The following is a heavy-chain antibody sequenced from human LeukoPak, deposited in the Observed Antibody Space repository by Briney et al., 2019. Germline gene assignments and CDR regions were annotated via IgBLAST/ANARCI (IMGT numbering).Heavy chain of an antibody. CDR1: GFTVSSNY. Sequence: TGGSLRLSCAASGFTVSSNYMSWIRQPPGQGLEWIGYIYNSGRADYNPSLKSRVTMSVDTSKNQFSLKLTSVTAADTAVYYCARRGVEMAAIRPDNWLDPWGQGTLVTVSS. CDR3: ARRGVEMAAIRPDNWLDP. J-gene: IGHJ5*02. D-gene: IGHD5-24*01. V-gene: IGHV4-59*08. CDR2: IYNSGRA.